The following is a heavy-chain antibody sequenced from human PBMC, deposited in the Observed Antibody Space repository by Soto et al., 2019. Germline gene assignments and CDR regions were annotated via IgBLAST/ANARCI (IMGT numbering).Heavy chain of an antibody. CDR2: IYYSGST. Sequence: SETLSLTCTVSGGSIGSGGYYWSWIRQHPGKGLEWIGYIYYSGSTYYNPSLKSRVTISVDTSKNQFSLKLSSVTAADTAVYYCLRHCISTSCYDYYGMDVWGQGTTVAVSS. CDR1: GGSIGSGGYY. CDR3: LRHCISTSCYDYYGMDV. D-gene: IGHD2-2*01. V-gene: IGHV4-31*03. J-gene: IGHJ6*02.